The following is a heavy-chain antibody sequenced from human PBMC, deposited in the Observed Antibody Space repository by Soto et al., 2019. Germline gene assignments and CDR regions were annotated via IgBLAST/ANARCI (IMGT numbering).Heavy chain of an antibody. CDR2: IYHSGST. J-gene: IGHJ4*02. D-gene: IGHD6-25*01. V-gene: IGHV4-38-2*01. CDR1: GYSISSGYY. Sequence: SETLSLTCAVSGYSISSGYYWGWIRQPPGKGLEWIGSIYHSGSTYYNPSLKSRVTISVDTSKNQFSLKLSSVTAADTAVYYCAYGSSSAWIDYWGQGTLVTVSS. CDR3: AYGSSSAWIDY.